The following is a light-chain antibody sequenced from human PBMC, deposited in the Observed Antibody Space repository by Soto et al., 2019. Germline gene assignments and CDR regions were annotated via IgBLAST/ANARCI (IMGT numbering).Light chain of an antibody. J-gene: IGKJ1*01. Sequence: EIVLTQSPATLSLSPGERATLSCRASQSVSNYLACYQQKPGQAPRLLIYDASNRAAGIPARFSGSGSGTDFTLTISNLEPEDFAVYYCQQRSSNWRWSFGQGTKVDIK. V-gene: IGKV3-11*01. CDR1: QSVSNY. CDR3: QQRSSNWRWS. CDR2: DAS.